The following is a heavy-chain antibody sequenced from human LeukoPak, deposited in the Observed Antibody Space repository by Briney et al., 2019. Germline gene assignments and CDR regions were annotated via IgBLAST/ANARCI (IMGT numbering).Heavy chain of an antibody. J-gene: IGHJ4*02. Sequence: GGSLRLSCVAPGFTFSSYSMNWVRQAPGRGLEWVSSISSSSTYIYYADSVKGRFAISRDTAENSLYLQMSSLRVEDTAVYYCARVRGGYDWDLAYWGQGTLVTVSS. CDR1: GFTFSSYS. D-gene: IGHD5-12*01. CDR3: ARVRGGYDWDLAY. V-gene: IGHV3-21*01. CDR2: ISSSSTYI.